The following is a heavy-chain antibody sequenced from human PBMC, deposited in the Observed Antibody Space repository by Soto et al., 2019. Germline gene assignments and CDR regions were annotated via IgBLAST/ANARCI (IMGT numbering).Heavy chain of an antibody. V-gene: IGHV1-3*01. D-gene: IGHD3-10*01. Sequence: QVQLVQSGAEVKKPGASVKVSCKASGYTFSNYAMHWVRQAPGQRLEWMGWINAGNSNTKYSQNFQGRVTIARDTSASTAYMELSSLRSEDTAVYYCARDNSRLDYGSGSYYMNAFDIWGQGTMVTVSS. J-gene: IGHJ3*02. CDR3: ARDNSRLDYGSGSYYMNAFDI. CDR1: GYTFSNYA. CDR2: INAGNSNT.